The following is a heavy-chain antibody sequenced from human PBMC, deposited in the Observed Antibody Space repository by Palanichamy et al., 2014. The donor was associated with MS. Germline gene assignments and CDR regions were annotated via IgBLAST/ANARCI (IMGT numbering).Heavy chain of an antibody. CDR3: ARHPWVGNWFDP. J-gene: IGHJ5*02. Sequence: QLQLQESGPGLVKPSETLSLTCTVSGDSISSTNYYWGWIRQPPGKGLEWIGSIYYSGSTYYNPSLKSRVTISVDTSKNQFSLRLSSVTAADTALYYCARHPWVGNWFDPWDQGTLVTVSS. CDR1: GDSISSTNYY. CDR2: IYYSGST. V-gene: IGHV4-39*01. D-gene: IGHD1-26*01.